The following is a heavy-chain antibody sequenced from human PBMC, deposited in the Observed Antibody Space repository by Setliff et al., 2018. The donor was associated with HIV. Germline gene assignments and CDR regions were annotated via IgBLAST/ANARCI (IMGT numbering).Heavy chain of an antibody. V-gene: IGHV3-21*01. CDR1: GFTFSGYS. D-gene: IGHD6-13*01. CDR2: ISSSSSYK. CDR3: ATDISSHDYYYYDMDV. J-gene: IGHJ6*03. Sequence: GGSLRLSCAASGFTFSGYSMNWVRQAPGKGLEWISSISSSSSYKYYADSVKGRFTISRDNAKNSLYLQMNSLRAEDTAVDYCATDISSHDYYYYDMDVLGKGTTVTAP.